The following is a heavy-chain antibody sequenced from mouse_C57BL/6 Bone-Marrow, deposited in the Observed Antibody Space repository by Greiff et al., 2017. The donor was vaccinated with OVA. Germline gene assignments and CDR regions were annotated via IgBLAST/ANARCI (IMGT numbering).Heavy chain of an antibody. CDR2: IYPGSGNT. D-gene: IGHD3-2*02. CDR1: GYTFTDYY. J-gene: IGHJ4*01. V-gene: IGHV1-76*01. CDR3: ANRRQLRLRGYYAMGC. Sequence: QVQLQQSGAELVRPGASVKLSCKASGYTFTDYYINWVKQRPGQGLEWIARIYPGSGNTYYNEKFKGKATLTAEKSSSTAYMQLSSLTSEDSAVYFCANRRQLRLRGYYAMGCWGQGTSVTVAS.